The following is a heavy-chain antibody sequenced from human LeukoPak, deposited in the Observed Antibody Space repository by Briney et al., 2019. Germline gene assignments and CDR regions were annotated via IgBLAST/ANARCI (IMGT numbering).Heavy chain of an antibody. CDR1: GFSFSNHA. CDR2: ISGSGGST. D-gene: IGHD1-7*01. J-gene: IGHJ6*03. Sequence: PGGSLRLSCVASGFSFSNHAMSWVRQAPGKGLEWVSAISGSGGSTYYADSVKGRFTISRDNSKNTLYLQMNSLRAEDTAVYYCARGITGTTSHYYYYYYMDVWGKGTTVTVSS. CDR3: ARGITGTTSHYYYYYYMDV. V-gene: IGHV3-23*01.